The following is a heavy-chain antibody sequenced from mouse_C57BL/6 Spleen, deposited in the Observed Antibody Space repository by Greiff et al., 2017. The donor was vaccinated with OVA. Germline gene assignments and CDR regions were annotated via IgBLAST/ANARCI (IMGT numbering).Heavy chain of an antibody. CDR2: INPSNGGT. D-gene: IGHD2-5*01. J-gene: IGHJ1*03. Sequence: VQLQQSGTELVKPGASVKLSCKASGYTFTSYWMHWVKQRPGQGLEWIGNINPSNGGTNYNEKFKSKATLTVDKSSSTAYMQLSSLTSEDSAVYYCARGGSNYNWYFDVWGTGTTVTVSS. CDR1: GYTFTSYW. V-gene: IGHV1-53*01. CDR3: ARGGSNYNWYFDV.